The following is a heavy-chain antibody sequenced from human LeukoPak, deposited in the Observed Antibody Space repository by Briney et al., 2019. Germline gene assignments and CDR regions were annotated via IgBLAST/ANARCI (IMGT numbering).Heavy chain of an antibody. J-gene: IGHJ4*02. V-gene: IGHV3-15*04. CDR2: IESKTDGGTT. CDR3: TTYGSGRKFDY. Sequence: GRSLRLSCAASGFTFSSYAMHWVRQIPGKGLEWVGRIESKTDGGTTDYAAPVKGRFTISRDDSTNTLYLQMNSLKSEDTAVYYCTTYGSGRKFDYWGQGILVTVSS. D-gene: IGHD3-10*01. CDR1: GFTFSSYA.